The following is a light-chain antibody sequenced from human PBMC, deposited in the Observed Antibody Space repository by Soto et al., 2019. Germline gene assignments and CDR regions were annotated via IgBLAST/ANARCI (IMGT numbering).Light chain of an antibody. CDR1: QTIDNY. CDR3: QQYETFSGT. J-gene: IGKJ1*01. V-gene: IGKV1-5*01. Sequence: DIPMTQSPSSLSASVGDRVTITCRASQTIDNYLNWYQQKPGEAPKLLIYDASALPRGVPSRFSGSGSGTKFTLTIASLQPDDFATYYCQQYETFSGTFGPGTKVEI. CDR2: DAS.